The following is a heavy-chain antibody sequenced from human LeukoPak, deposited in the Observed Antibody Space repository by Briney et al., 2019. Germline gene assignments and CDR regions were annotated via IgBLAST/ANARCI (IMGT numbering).Heavy chain of an antibody. CDR1: GYTFTSYD. J-gene: IGHJ3*02. CDR3: ARGKQQWLVRAAFDI. V-gene: IGHV1-8*01. Sequence: ASVKVSCKASGYTFTSYDINWVRQATGQGLEWMGWMNPNSGNTGYAQKFQGRVTMTRNTSISTAYMELSSLRSEDTAVHYCARGKQQWLVRAAFDIWGQGTMVTVSS. CDR2: MNPNSGNT. D-gene: IGHD6-19*01.